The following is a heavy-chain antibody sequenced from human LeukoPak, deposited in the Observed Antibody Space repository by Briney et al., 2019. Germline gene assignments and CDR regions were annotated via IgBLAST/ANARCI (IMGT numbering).Heavy chain of an antibody. V-gene: IGHV3-53*01. Sequence: PGGSLRLSCAASGFTVSSNYMSWVRQAPGKGLEWVSVNYSGGSTYYADSVKGRFTISRDNSQNTLYLQMNSLRAEDTAVYYCASGGYSSSWYTARRRSYGMDVWGQGTTVTVSS. CDR1: GFTVSSNY. J-gene: IGHJ6*02. D-gene: IGHD6-13*01. CDR2: NYSGGST. CDR3: ASGGYSSSWYTARRRSYGMDV.